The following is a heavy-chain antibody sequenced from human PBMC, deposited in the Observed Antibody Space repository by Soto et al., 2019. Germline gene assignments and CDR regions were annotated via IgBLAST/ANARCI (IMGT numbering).Heavy chain of an antibody. V-gene: IGHV1-3*01. J-gene: IGHJ6*02. CDR3: ARDSIMVAAAGTTYYYGMDV. CDR2: INAGNGNT. CDR1: GYTFTSYA. D-gene: IGHD6-13*01. Sequence: ASVKVSCKAPGYTFTSYAMHWVRQAPGQRLEWMGWINAGNGNTKYSQKFQGRVTITRDTSASTAYMELSSLRSEDTAVYYCARDSIMVAAAGTTYYYGMDVWGQGTTVTVSS.